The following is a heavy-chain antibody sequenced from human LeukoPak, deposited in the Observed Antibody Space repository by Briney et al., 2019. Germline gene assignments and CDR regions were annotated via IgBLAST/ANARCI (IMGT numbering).Heavy chain of an antibody. Sequence: ASVKVSCKASGYTFTSYDINWVRQATGQGLEWMGWMNPNSGNTGYAQKFQGRVTMTRNTSISTAYMELSSLRSEDTAVYYCARAHYDILTGYLRRLSPAPIYFDCWGQGTLVTVSS. CDR2: MNPNSGNT. V-gene: IGHV1-8*01. CDR1: GYTFTSYD. CDR3: ARAHYDILTGYLRRLSPAPIYFDC. D-gene: IGHD3-9*01. J-gene: IGHJ4*02.